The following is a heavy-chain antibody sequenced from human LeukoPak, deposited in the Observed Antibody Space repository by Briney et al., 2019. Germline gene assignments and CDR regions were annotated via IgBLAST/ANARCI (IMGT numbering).Heavy chain of an antibody. Sequence: ASVKVSFKPAGYTFTYYYIHWLRQAPGQGREGRGWIKPNGGVTNYARNFHGRITMTRDTSITTAFMELSSMRSHDTAVYYCARPSYCGAGCYYYFDYWGQGTLVTVSS. CDR3: ARPSYCGAGCYYYFDY. V-gene: IGHV1-2*02. CDR2: IKPNGGVT. D-gene: IGHD2-21*02. CDR1: GYTFTYYY. J-gene: IGHJ4*02.